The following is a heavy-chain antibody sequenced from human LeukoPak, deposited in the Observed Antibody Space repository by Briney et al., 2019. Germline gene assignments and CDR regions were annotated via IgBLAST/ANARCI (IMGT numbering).Heavy chain of an antibody. D-gene: IGHD6-19*01. J-gene: IGHJ4*02. CDR1: GFTFSSYE. Sequence: GGSLRLSCAASGFTFSSYEMNWVRQAPGKGLEWVSYISSSGTTIHYADSVKGRFTISRDNAKNSVYLQMNSLRAEDTAVYYCARPGIAVAGEFFDYWGQGTLVTVSS. V-gene: IGHV3-48*03. CDR2: ISSSGTTI. CDR3: ARPGIAVAGEFFDY.